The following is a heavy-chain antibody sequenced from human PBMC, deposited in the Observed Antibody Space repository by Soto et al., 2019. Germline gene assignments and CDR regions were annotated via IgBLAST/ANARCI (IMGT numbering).Heavy chain of an antibody. CDR3: ARDSGVAAAIDY. Sequence: PSETLSLTCAVSGGSISSSNWWSWVRQPPGEGLEWIGYIYYSGYTSFNPSLKSRLTMSVDTSRNHFSLKLNSVTAADTAVYYCARDSGVAAAIDYWGQGTLVTVSS. D-gene: IGHD6-13*01. CDR2: IYYSGYT. CDR1: GGSISSSNW. J-gene: IGHJ4*02. V-gene: IGHV4-4*02.